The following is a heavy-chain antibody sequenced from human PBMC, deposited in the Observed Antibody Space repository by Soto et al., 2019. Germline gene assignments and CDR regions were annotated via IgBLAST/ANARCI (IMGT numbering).Heavy chain of an antibody. D-gene: IGHD5-12*01. CDR1: GFTFSDYY. J-gene: IGHJ6*03. V-gene: IGHV3-11*01. CDR3: ARDLSGYDFYYYMDV. CDR2: ISSSGSTI. Sequence: PGGSLRLSCAASGFTFSDYYMSWIRQAPGKGLEWVSYISSSGSTIYYADSVKGRFTISRDNAKNSLYLQMNSLRAEDTAVYYCARDLSGYDFYYYMDVWGKGTTVTVSS.